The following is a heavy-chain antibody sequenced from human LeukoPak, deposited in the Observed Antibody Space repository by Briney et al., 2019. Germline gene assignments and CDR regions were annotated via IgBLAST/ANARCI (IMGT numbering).Heavy chain of an antibody. J-gene: IGHJ4*02. CDR1: GFSFSTYG. V-gene: IGHV3-30*02. CDR3: AKSMDGPEWLPREYFDY. Sequence: PGGSLRLSCGASGFSFSTYGMHWVRQAPGKGLEWVSSVFHDGTNTHYGDSVKGRFTVSRDNSKNTLYLQMNSLRAEDTAVYYCAKSMDGPEWLPREYFDYWGQGTLVTVSS. CDR2: VFHDGTNT. D-gene: IGHD6-19*01.